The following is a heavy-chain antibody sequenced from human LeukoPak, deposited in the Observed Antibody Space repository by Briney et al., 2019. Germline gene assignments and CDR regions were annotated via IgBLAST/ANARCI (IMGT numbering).Heavy chain of an antibody. CDR1: GRSISSYY. CDR3: ARLLRYYYYGMDV. D-gene: IGHD3-16*01. Sequence: KSSETLSLTCTVYGRSISSYYWSWIRQPPGKGLEWIGYIYYSGSTNYNPSLKSRVTISVDTSKNQFSLKLSSVTAADTAVYYCARLLRYYYYGMDVWGQGTTVTVSS. CDR2: IYYSGST. J-gene: IGHJ6*02. V-gene: IGHV4-59*08.